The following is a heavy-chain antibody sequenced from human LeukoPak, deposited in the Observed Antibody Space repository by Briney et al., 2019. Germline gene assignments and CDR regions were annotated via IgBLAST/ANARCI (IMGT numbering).Heavy chain of an antibody. D-gene: IGHD6-13*01. V-gene: IGHV2-5*02. J-gene: IGHJ3*02. Sequence: SGPTLVNPTQTLTLTCTFSGFSLSTSGVGVGWIRQPPGKALEWLALIYWDDDKRYSPSLKSRLTITKDTSKNQVVLTMTNMDPVDTATYHCAHRRLTEQDPNAFDIWGQGTMVTVSS. CDR3: AHRRLTEQDPNAFDI. CDR2: IYWDDDK. CDR1: GFSLSTSGVG.